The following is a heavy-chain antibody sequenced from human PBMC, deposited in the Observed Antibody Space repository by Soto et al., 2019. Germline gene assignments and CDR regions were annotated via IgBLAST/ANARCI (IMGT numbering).Heavy chain of an antibody. CDR1: SDSIAGENW. J-gene: IGHJ4*02. CDR3: ARVFSSGSGWMYYFDF. D-gene: IGHD6-19*01. V-gene: IGHV4-4*02. CDR2: VFHTGGT. Sequence: QVQLQESGPGLVKPSETLSLTCTVSSDSIAGENWWSWVRQPPGLGLEWIGEVFHTGGTNYNPSLQSRVSMEVDTSKNHSSLHLISATAADTAIYYCARVFSSGSGWMYYFDFWGQGTLVSVSS.